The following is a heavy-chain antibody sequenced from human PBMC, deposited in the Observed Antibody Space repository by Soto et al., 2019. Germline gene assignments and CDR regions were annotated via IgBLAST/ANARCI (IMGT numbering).Heavy chain of an antibody. V-gene: IGHV4-30-4*08. J-gene: IGHJ3*02. CDR3: VGTEDIVVVVAAGSAFDI. CDR1: GGSISSGGYY. D-gene: IGHD2-15*01. Sequence: SETLSLTCTVSGGSISSGGYYWSWIRQHPGKGLEWIGYIYYSGSTYYNPSLKSRVTISVDTSKNQFSLKLSSVTAADTAVYYCVGTEDIVVVVAAGSAFDIWGQGTMVTVSS. CDR2: IYYSGST.